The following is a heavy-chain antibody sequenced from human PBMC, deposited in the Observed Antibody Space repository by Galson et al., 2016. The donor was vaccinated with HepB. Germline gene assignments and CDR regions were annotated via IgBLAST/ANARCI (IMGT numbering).Heavy chain of an antibody. Sequence: SLRLSCAASGFTFINYWMTWVRQAPGKGLEWVASIRQDGGEKYYMDSVRGRFTISRDNAENSLYLQMNSLRGDGTAVYYCARAQYNTIDYWGQGSLVTVSS. CDR2: IRQDGGEK. CDR3: ARAQYNTIDY. V-gene: IGHV3-7*01. D-gene: IGHD1-14*01. CDR1: GFTFINYW. J-gene: IGHJ4*02.